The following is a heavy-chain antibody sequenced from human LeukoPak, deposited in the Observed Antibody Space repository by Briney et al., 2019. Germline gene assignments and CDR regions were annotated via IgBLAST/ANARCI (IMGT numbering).Heavy chain of an antibody. D-gene: IGHD5-24*01. J-gene: IGHJ4*02. CDR3: ARDYKYAFDN. Sequence: GGSLRLSCAASGFTLSDYSMYWVRQAPGKGLEWISYIGIDSGNTNYADSVKGRFTISGDKAKNSLYLQMNSLRVEDTAVYYCARDYKYAFDNWGQGTLVTVSS. V-gene: IGHV3-48*01. CDR2: IGIDSGNT. CDR1: GFTLSDYS.